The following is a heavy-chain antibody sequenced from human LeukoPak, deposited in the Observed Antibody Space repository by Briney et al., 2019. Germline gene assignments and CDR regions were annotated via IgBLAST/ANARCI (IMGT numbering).Heavy chain of an antibody. J-gene: IGHJ4*02. D-gene: IGHD3-22*01. CDR1: GGSISSSSYY. CDR3: ASSSNYYDSSGYQN. V-gene: IGHV4-39*01. CDR2: IYYSGST. Sequence: PSETLSLTCTVSGGSISSSSYYWGWIRQPPGKGLEWIGSIYYSGSTYYNPSLKSRVTISVDTSKNQFSLKLSSVTAADTAVYYCASSSNYYDSSGYQNWGQGTLVTVSS.